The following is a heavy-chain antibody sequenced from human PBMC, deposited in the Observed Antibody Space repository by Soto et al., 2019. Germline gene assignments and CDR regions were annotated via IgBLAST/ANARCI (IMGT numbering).Heavy chain of an antibody. Sequence: QVPLVQSGAEVKKPGSSVKLSCKASGGTFSSYTISWVRQAPGQGLEWMGRIIPSLGIANYAQKFQGRVTITADKSTSTAYMERSSLRSEGKAGYYCAARQTTVYYYMDVWGKGTTFTVSS. J-gene: IGHJ6*03. CDR1: GGTFSSYT. CDR2: IIPSLGIA. CDR3: AARQTTVYYYMDV. D-gene: IGHD4-17*01. V-gene: IGHV1-69*02.